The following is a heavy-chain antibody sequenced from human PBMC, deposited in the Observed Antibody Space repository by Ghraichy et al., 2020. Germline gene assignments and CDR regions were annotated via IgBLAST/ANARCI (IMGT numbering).Heavy chain of an antibody. V-gene: IGHV1-69*13. CDR3: ARDPYLYCGGDCYSVYGFDY. J-gene: IGHJ4*01. CDR1: GGTFSSYA. Sequence: SVKVSCKAYGGTFSSYAISWVRQAPGQGLEWMGGIIPIFGTANYAQKFQGRVTITADESTSTAYMELRSLRSEDTAVYYCARDPYLYCGGDCYSVYGFDYCCHGTLVIVSS. D-gene: IGHD2-21*01. CDR2: IIPIFGTA.